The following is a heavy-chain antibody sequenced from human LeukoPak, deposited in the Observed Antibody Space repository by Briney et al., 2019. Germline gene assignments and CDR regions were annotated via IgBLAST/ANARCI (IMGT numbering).Heavy chain of an antibody. V-gene: IGHV1-2*02. D-gene: IGHD3-16*01. CDR1: GYTFSGYY. CDR2: IDPNSGGT. Sequence: ASVKVSCKASGYTFSGYYMHWVRQAPGQGLEWMGWIDPNSGGTKYVQKFQGRVTMTRDTSISTAYMELSRLRSDDTAVYYCASGSLASYFDHWGQGTLVTVSS. J-gene: IGHJ4*02. CDR3: ASGSLASYFDH.